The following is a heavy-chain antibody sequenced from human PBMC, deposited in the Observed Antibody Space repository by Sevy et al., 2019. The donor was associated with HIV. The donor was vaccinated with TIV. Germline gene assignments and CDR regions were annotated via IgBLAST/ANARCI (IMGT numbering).Heavy chain of an antibody. Sequence: SGPTLVNPTQTLTLTCTFSGFSLSTSGVGVGWIRQPPGKALEWLALIYWNDDKRYSPSLKSRLTITKDTSKNQVVLTMTNMDPVDTATYYCAHTVTQYSSSSYYFDYWGQGTLVNVSS. V-gene: IGHV2-5*01. J-gene: IGHJ4*02. CDR3: AHTVTQYSSSSYYFDY. CDR1: GFSLSTSGVG. CDR2: IYWNDDK. D-gene: IGHD6-6*01.